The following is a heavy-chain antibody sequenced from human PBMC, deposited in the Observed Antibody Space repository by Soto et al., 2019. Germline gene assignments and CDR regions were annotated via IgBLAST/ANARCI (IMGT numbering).Heavy chain of an antibody. J-gene: IGHJ3*02. Sequence: GSTYYNPSLKSRVTISVDTSKNQFSLKLSSVTAADTAVYYCAREAPVDYDDSSGFLGFDIWGQGTMVTVSS. CDR3: AREAPVDYDDSSGFLGFDI. V-gene: IGHV4-31*02. CDR2: GST. D-gene: IGHD3-22*01.